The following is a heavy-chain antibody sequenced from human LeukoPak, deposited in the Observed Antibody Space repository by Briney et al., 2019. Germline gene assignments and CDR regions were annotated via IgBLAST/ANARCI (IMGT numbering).Heavy chain of an antibody. D-gene: IGHD2-2*01. CDR3: AVVVPAASLLY. J-gene: IGHJ4*02. CDR1: GFTFSSYA. V-gene: IGHV3-23*01. CDR2: ISGSGGST. Sequence: GGSLRLSCAASGFTFSSYAMSWVRQAPGKGLEWVSAISGSGGSTYYADSVKGRFTISRDNSKNTLYLQMYSLRAEDTAVYYCAVVVPAASLLYWGQGTLVTVSS.